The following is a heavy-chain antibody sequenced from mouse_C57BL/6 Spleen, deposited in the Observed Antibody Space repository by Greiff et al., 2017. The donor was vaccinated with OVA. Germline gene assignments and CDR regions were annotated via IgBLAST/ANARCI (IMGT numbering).Heavy chain of an antibody. CDR2: INPNYGTT. CDR1: GYSFTDYY. CDR3: AREPTITGPSYWYFEG. Sequence: VQLKESGPELVKPGASVKISCKASGYSFTDYYMNWVKQSNGKSLEWIGVINPNYGTTSYNQKFKGKATLTVDQSSSTAYMQLNSLTSEDTAVYYCAREPTITGPSYWYFEGWGTGTTVTVSS. J-gene: IGHJ1*03. V-gene: IGHV1-39*01. D-gene: IGHD4-1*01.